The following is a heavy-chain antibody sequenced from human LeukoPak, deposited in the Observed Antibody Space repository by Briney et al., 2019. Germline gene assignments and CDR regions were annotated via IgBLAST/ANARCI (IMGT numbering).Heavy chain of an antibody. D-gene: IGHD6-19*01. V-gene: IGHV3-74*01. CDR3: ARDWGLSGWKTYFDY. Sequence: GGSLRLSCAASGFTFSSYWMHWVRQAPGKGLVWVSRINSDGSSTSYADSVKGRFTISRDNAKNTLYLQMNCLRAEDTAVYYCARDWGLSGWKTYFDYWGQGTLVTVSS. J-gene: IGHJ4*02. CDR1: GFTFSSYW. CDR2: INSDGSST.